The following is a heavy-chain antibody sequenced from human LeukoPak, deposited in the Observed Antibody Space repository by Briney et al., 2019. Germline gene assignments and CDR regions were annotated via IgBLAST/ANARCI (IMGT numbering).Heavy chain of an antibody. J-gene: IGHJ5*02. CDR2: IYHSGST. D-gene: IGHD5-12*01. CDR1: GGSISSGGYS. V-gene: IGHV4-30-2*01. Sequence: SETLSLTCAVSGGSISSGGYSWSWIRQPPGKGLEWIGYIYHSGSTYYNPSLKSRVTISVDRSKNQFSLELSSVTAADTAVYYCARDLVGGYDAWGQGTLVTVSS. CDR3: ARDLVGGYDA.